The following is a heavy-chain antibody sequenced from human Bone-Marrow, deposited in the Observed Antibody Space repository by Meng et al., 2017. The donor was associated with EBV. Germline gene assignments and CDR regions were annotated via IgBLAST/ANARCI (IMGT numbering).Heavy chain of an antibody. D-gene: IGHD6-19*01. V-gene: IGHV1-2*06. CDR2: IKSESGGT. Sequence: VHLVCSGGEGRKPGASVKVSFKTSENTFSDYDIHWARQAPGQGLDWMGRIKSESGGTHYAQTFKGRITMTRDTSISTAYMELTSLRADDTAMYYCARDGDMPVAADWGQGTLVTVSS. J-gene: IGHJ4*02. CDR3: ARDGDMPVAAD. CDR1: ENTFSDYD.